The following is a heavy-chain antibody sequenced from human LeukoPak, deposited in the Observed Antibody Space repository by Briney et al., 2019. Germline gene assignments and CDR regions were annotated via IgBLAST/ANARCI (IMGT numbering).Heavy chain of an antibody. CDR3: ARDPELAVAANYFDY. D-gene: IGHD6-19*01. Sequence: SVTVSFKASGGTFISYAISWVRQAPGQGLEWMGRTIPILGIANYAQKFQGRVTITVDKSTSTAYMELSSLRSEDTAVYYCARDPELAVAANYFDYWGQGTLVTVSS. V-gene: IGHV1-69*04. CDR1: GGTFISYA. J-gene: IGHJ4*02. CDR2: TIPILGIA.